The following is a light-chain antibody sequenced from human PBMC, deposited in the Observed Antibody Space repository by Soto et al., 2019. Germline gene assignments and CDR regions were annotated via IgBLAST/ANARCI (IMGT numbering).Light chain of an antibody. CDR1: QSVSSY. J-gene: IGKJ4*01. Sequence: EVVLTQSPATLSLSPGERATLSCRASQSVSSYLAWYQQKSGQAPRLLIYDASDSATGIPARFSGSGSGTDFTLTISSLEPEDFAVYYCQQRSNCPLTFGGGTKVEIK. CDR3: QQRSNCPLT. V-gene: IGKV3-11*01. CDR2: DAS.